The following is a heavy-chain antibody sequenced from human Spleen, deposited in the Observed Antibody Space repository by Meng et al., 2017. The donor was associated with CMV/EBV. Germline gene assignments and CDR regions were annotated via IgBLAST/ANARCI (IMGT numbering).Heavy chain of an antibody. CDR3: AHSLLYREVDY. Sequence: QITLKESGXTLVKXXXTLTLTCTFSGFSLSTSGVGVGWIRQPPGKALEWLALIYWDDDKRYSPSLKSRLTITKDTSKNQVVLTMTNMDPVDTATYYCAHSLLYREVDYWGQGTMVTVSS. J-gene: IGHJ4*02. D-gene: IGHD5/OR15-5a*01. V-gene: IGHV2-5*02. CDR1: GFSLSTSGVG. CDR2: IYWDDDK.